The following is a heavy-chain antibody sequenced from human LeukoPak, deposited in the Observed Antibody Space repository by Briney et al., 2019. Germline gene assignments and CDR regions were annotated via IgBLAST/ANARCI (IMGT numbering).Heavy chain of an antibody. D-gene: IGHD6-13*01. J-gene: IGHJ4*02. CDR3: ATLDYSSSWYEDY. CDR1: GYTLTELS. CDR2: FDPEDGET. V-gene: IGHV1-24*01. Sequence: ASVKVSCKVSGYTLTELSMHWVRQAPGKGLEWMGGFDPEDGETIYAQKFQGRVTITEDTSTDTAYMELSSLRSEDTAVYYCATLDYSSSWYEDYWGQGTLVTVSS.